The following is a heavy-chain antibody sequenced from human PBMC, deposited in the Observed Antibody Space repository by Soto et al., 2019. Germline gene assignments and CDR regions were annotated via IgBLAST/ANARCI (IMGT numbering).Heavy chain of an antibody. Sequence: ASVKVSCKASGYTFTSYDINWVRQATGQGLEWMGWMNPNSGNTGYAQKFQGRVTMTRNTSISTAYMELSSLRSEDTAVYYCARTYDFWSGYYSNYYYYGMDVWGQGTTVTVSS. V-gene: IGHV1-8*01. CDR2: MNPNSGNT. CDR3: ARTYDFWSGYYSNYYYYGMDV. J-gene: IGHJ6*02. CDR1: GYTFTSYD. D-gene: IGHD3-3*01.